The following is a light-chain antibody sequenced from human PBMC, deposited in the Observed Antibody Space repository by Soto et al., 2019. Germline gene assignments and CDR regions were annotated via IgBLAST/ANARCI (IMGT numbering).Light chain of an antibody. CDR1: QGISSN. Sequence: QLPQSPSSLSASVGDRVTITCLASQGISSNLAWYQQKPGRAPKLLIFGASTLQSGVPSRFSGSGSGTEFTLTISSLQPDDFATYYCQHYNSYSEAFGQGTKVDIK. CDR3: QHYNSYSEA. CDR2: GAS. V-gene: IGKV1-9*01. J-gene: IGKJ1*01.